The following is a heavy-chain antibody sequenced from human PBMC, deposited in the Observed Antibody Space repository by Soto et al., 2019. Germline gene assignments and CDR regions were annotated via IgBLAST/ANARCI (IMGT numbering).Heavy chain of an antibody. J-gene: IGHJ4*02. CDR3: SKDLDGLQGLVDSSFCFDY. Sequence: LRLSCAASGFTFSSYGMHWVRQAPGKGLEWVAVISYDGSDKYYADSVKGRFTISRDNSKNTLYLQMNSLRAEDTAVYYCSKDLDGLQGLVDSSFCFDYWGQGTLVTVSS. CDR2: ISYDGSDK. D-gene: IGHD3-16*02. CDR1: GFTFSSYG. V-gene: IGHV3-30*18.